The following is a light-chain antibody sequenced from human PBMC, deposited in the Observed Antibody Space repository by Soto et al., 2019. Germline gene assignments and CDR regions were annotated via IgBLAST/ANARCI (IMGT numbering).Light chain of an antibody. CDR1: QSVSRY. CDR2: DAS. Sequence: EIVLTQSPATLSLSPGERATLSCRASQSVSRYLAWYQQKPGQAPRLLIYDASNRATDISARFGGSGSGTDFTLTISSLEPEDFAVYYCQQRSKWPRTFGQGTKVDIK. J-gene: IGKJ1*01. V-gene: IGKV3-11*01. CDR3: QQRSKWPRT.